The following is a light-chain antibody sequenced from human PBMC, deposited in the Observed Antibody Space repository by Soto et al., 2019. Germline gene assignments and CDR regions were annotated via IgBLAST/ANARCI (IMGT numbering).Light chain of an antibody. V-gene: IGLV2-14*01. CDR2: EVS. CDR1: SSDVGGDNY. J-gene: IGLJ1*01. CDR3: SSYTSSTTLV. Sequence: QSVLTQPASVSGSPGQSITISCTVTSSDVGGDNYVSWYQQHPGKAPKLMIYEVSNRPSGVSDRVSGSKSGYTACLTISGLQVEDKHGYYCSSYTSSTTLVVGTATKVTVL.